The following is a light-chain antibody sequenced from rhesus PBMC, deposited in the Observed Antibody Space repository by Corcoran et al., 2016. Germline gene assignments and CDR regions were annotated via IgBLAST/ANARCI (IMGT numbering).Light chain of an antibody. J-gene: IGKJ4*01. CDR1: QSISSW. V-gene: IGKV1-22*01. Sequence: DIQMTQSPSSLSASVGDTVTITCRASQSISSWLAWYQQKPGKAPNLLIYKASSLQSGVPSRFSGSGSGTDFTLPISSLQSEDFATYYCQHGCGTPLTFGGGTKVELK. CDR2: KAS. CDR3: QHGCGTPLT.